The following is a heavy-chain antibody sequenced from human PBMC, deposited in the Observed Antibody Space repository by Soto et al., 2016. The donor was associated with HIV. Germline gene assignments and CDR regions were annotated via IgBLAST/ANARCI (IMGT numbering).Heavy chain of an antibody. D-gene: IGHD2-21*02. J-gene: IGHJ4*03. CDR1: GGSVNSGNDY. CDR2: VSYSGRT. V-gene: IGHV4-61*01. CDR3: ARDTLQKXVTAGLMS. Sequence: QVQLQESGPGLVKSSETLTLTCSVSGGSVNSGNDYWNWIRQSPGKGLEWIGYVSYSGRTKYNPSLKSRVAISVDTSKNQFSLKLKSVFVADTAIYFCARDTLQKXVTAGLMSWGPGTMVTVSS.